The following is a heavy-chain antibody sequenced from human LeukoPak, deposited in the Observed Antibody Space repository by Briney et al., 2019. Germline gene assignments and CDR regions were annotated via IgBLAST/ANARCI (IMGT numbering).Heavy chain of an antibody. CDR1: GFTFSSYG. Sequence: GGSLRLSCAASGFTFSSYGMHWVRQAPGKGLEWVAFIRYDGSNKYYADSVKGRFTISRDNSKNTLYLQMNSLRAEDTAVYYCAKDPGYSYGNYFDYWGQGTLSPSPQ. V-gene: IGHV3-30*02. J-gene: IGHJ4*02. CDR3: AKDPGYSYGNYFDY. D-gene: IGHD5-18*01. CDR2: IRYDGSNK.